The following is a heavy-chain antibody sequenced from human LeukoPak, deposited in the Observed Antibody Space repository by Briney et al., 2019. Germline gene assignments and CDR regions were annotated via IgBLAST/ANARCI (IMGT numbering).Heavy chain of an antibody. CDR2: INWNGGST. CDR3: ARKWASEITIFGVVIDY. CDR1: GFTFDDYG. Sequence: PGGSLRLSCAASGFTFDDYGMSWVCQAPGKGLEWGSGINWNGGSTVYADSVKGRFTISRDNAKNSLYLQMNSLRAGDTALYYCARKWASEITIFGVVIDYWGQGTLVTVSS. V-gene: IGHV3-20*04. D-gene: IGHD3-3*01. J-gene: IGHJ4*02.